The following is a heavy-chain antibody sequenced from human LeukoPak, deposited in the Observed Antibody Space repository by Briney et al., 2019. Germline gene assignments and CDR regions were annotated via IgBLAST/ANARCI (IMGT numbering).Heavy chain of an antibody. D-gene: IGHD3-3*01. J-gene: IGHJ4*02. V-gene: IGHV3-23*01. CDR2: IGGRDDRT. CDR1: GFTFRSYA. Sequence: GGSLRLPCAGSGFTFRSYAMSWVRQAPGKGLEWVSIIGGRDDRTYYADSVKGRFTISRDNSKNILYLQMNSLRAEDTAVYYCAKDPNPFYDFWSGYKWGQGTLVTVSS. CDR3: AKDPNPFYDFWSGYK.